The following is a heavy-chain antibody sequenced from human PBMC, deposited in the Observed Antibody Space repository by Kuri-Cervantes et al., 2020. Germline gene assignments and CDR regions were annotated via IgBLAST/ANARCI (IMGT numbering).Heavy chain of an antibody. J-gene: IGHJ6*02. CDR3: ARGTSSGWYDHYYYYGMEV. CDR1: GFTFSSYW. D-gene: IGHD6-19*01. Sequence: GESLKISCAASGFTFSSYWMHWVRQAPGKGLVWVSRINSDGSSTSYADSVKGRFTISRDNAKNTLYLQMNSLRAGDTAVYYCARGTSSGWYDHYYYYGMEVWGQGTTVTVSS. CDR2: INSDGSST. V-gene: IGHV3-74*01.